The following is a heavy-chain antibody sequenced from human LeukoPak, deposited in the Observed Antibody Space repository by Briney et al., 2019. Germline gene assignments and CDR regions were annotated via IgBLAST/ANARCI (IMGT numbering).Heavy chain of an antibody. CDR1: GFTFSNYW. V-gene: IGHV3-7*01. J-gene: IGHJ4*02. D-gene: IGHD6-13*01. CDR3: ARGTLAAPGADY. CDR2: IRQDGDVK. Sequence: PGRSLRLSCAASGFTFSNYWMVWFRQAPGKGLEWLGNIRQDGDVKNYLDSVKGRFTFSRDNAKNSLYLQMDSLRAEDTAVYYCARGTLAAPGADYWGQGTLVRVSS.